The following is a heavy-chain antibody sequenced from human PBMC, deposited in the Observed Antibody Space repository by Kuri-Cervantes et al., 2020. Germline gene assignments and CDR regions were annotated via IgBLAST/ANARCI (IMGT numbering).Heavy chain of an antibody. Sequence: GESLKISCAASGFTFSSYSMNWVRQAPGKGLEWVSYISSSSSTIYYADSVKGRFTISRDSAKNSLYLQMNSLRAEDTAVYYCARAERQYYDFWSGYSYYYYYMDVWGKGATVTVSS. CDR3: ARAERQYYDFWSGYSYYYYYMDV. V-gene: IGHV3-48*04. D-gene: IGHD3-3*01. CDR2: ISSSSSTI. CDR1: GFTFSSYS. J-gene: IGHJ6*03.